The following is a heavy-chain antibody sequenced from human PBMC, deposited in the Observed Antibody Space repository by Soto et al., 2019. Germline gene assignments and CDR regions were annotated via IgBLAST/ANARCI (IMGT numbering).Heavy chain of an antibody. Sequence: QTGGSLSLSCSASVFTVSSYCMHWVRQAPGKGLEWVAVISYDGSNKYYADSVKGRFTISRDNSKNTLYLQMNSLRAEDTAVYYCTRGEMATTYYYGMDVWGQGTTVNVSS. CDR1: VFTVSSYC. J-gene: IGHJ6*02. CDR2: ISYDGSNK. D-gene: IGHD3-10*01. CDR3: TRGEMATTYYYGMDV. V-gene: IGHV3-30*03.